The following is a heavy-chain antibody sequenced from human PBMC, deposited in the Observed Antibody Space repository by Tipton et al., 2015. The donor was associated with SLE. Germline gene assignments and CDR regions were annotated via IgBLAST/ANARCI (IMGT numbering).Heavy chain of an antibody. CDR2: IFDGGYT. D-gene: IGHD6-6*01. CDR1: QFTFRSSA. Sequence: LRLSCAASQFTFRSSAMTWVRQAPGKGLEWVSIIFDGGYTYYADSVEGRFIISRDNSNNTLDLQMNSLRVEDTAVYYCARVVGTKRYYFDYWGQGTLVTVSS. V-gene: IGHV3-53*01. J-gene: IGHJ4*02. CDR3: ARVVGTKRYYFDY.